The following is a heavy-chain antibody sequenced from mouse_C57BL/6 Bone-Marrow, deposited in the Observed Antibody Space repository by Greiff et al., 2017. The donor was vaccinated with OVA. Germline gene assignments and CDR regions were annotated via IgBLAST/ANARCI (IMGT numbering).Heavy chain of an antibody. V-gene: IGHV5-4*01. CDR2: ISDGGSYT. CDR3: GRDHDGEAY. D-gene: IGHD1-1*01. J-gene: IGHJ3*01. Sequence: EVKLMESGGGLVKPGGSLKLSCAASGFTFSSYAMSWVRQTPEKRLEWVATISDGGSYTYYPDNVKGRFTITRDNAKNNLYLQMSHLKSEDTAMYYCGRDHDGEAYWGQGTLVTVSA. CDR1: GFTFSSYA.